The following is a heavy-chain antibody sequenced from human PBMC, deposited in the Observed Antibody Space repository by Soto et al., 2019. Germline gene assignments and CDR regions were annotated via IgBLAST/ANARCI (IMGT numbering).Heavy chain of an antibody. CDR1: GFMFRNYW. V-gene: IGHV3-7*03. CDR3: GRVSGYGDVVDP. Sequence: EVYLVESGGGLVQPGGSLRLSCEASGFMFRNYWMNWVRQAPGKGLQWVAKIKEDGSDKSYVDSVKGRFTISRDNAKNSLYLQMTSLSVEDTAVYYGGRVSGYGDVVDPWGQGTLVIVSS. D-gene: IGHD4-17*01. CDR2: IKEDGSDK. J-gene: IGHJ5*02.